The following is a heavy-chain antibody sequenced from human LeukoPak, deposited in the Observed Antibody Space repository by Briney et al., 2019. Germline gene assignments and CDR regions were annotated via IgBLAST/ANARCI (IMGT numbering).Heavy chain of an antibody. CDR1: GFTVSSNY. CDR3: ARDSAYYYGTNPFDY. D-gene: IGHD3-10*01. Sequence: PEGSLRLSCAASGFTVSSNYMSWVRQAPGKGLEWVSVIYSGGSTYYADSVKGRFTISRDNSKNSLYLQMNSLRAEDTAVYYCARDSAYYYGTNPFDYWGQGTLVTVSS. J-gene: IGHJ4*02. CDR2: IYSGGST. V-gene: IGHV3-53*01.